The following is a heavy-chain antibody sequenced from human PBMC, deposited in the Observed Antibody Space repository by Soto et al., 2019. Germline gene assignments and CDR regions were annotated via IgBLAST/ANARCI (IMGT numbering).Heavy chain of an antibody. CDR1: GYGFSNYV. V-gene: IGHV1-18*01. CDR3: ASGAASGVSYFYYMDV. CDR2: VDPDHVHT. J-gene: IGHJ6*03. D-gene: IGHD6-13*01. Sequence: QVQLVQSGPEVKKPGTSVKVSCKTSGYGFSNYVVSWVRQAPGQGLEWVGRVDPDHVHTKYAQKLQGRVTMATDPAPNTAYLGLSSLKFDHSAVYYWASGAASGVSYFYYMDVWCKRTTVTVSS.